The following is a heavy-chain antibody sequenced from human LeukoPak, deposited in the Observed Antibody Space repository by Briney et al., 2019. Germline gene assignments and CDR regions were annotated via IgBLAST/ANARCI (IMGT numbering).Heavy chain of an antibody. J-gene: IGHJ3*02. CDR3: ASKRHASASAAFDI. D-gene: IGHD3-10*01. Sequence: PSGTLSLTCAVSGDSISCSNWWCWVRQPPGKGLEWIGEIYHSGSTNYNPSLKSRVTVSVDKSKNQFSLKLTSVTAADTAVYYCASKRHASASAAFDIWGQGTMVTVSS. CDR1: GDSISCSNW. CDR2: IYHSGST. V-gene: IGHV4-4*02.